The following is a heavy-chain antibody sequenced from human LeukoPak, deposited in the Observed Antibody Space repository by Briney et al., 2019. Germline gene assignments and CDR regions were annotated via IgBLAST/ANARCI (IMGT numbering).Heavy chain of an antibody. J-gene: IGHJ5*02. CDR1: GGSISSGSYY. CDR2: IYTSGST. Sequence: SQTLSLTCTVSGGSISSGSYYWSWIRQPAGKGLEWIGRIYTSGSTNYNPSLKSRVTISVDTSKSQFSLKLSSVTAADTAVYYCARGLRYYDILTGYSWFDPWGQGTLVTVSS. V-gene: IGHV4-61*02. D-gene: IGHD3-9*01. CDR3: ARGLRYYDILTGYSWFDP.